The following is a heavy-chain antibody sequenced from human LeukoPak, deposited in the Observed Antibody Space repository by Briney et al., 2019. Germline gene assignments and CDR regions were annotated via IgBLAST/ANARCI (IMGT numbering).Heavy chain of an antibody. D-gene: IGHD3-22*01. J-gene: IGHJ4*02. CDR3: ARDGADYYDSSGYYPFDY. CDR2: ISSSGSTI. Sequence: PGGSLRLSCAASGFTFSSYEMNWVRQAPGKGLEWVSYISSSGSTIYYADSVKGRFTISRDNAKNSLYLQMNSLRAEDTAVYYCARDGADYYDSSGYYPFDYWGQETLVTVSS. CDR1: GFTFSSYE. V-gene: IGHV3-48*03.